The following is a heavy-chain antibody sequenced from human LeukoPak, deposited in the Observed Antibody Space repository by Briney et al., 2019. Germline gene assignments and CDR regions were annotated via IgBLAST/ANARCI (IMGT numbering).Heavy chain of an antibody. Sequence: PSETLSLTCTVSGGSISSSSYYWGWIRQPPGKGLEWIGSIYYSGSTYYNPSLKSRVTISVDTSKNQFSLKLSSVTAADTAVYYCARHPRCGSSTSCYLSSFDYWGQGTLVTVSS. V-gene: IGHV4-39*01. J-gene: IGHJ4*02. CDR1: GGSISSSSYY. D-gene: IGHD2-2*01. CDR3: ARHPRCGSSTSCYLSSFDY. CDR2: IYYSGST.